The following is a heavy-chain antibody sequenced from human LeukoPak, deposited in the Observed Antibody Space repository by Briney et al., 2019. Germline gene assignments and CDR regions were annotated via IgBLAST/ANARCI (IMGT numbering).Heavy chain of an antibody. J-gene: IGHJ5*02. D-gene: IGHD4-17*01. CDR1: GGSISSYY. Sequence: SETLSLTCTVSGGSISSYYWSWIRQPPGKGREGMGYIYYSGSTNYNPSLKSRLTISVDTSKHQFSLKLSSVTAADTAVYYCARVKEEDYGDYDWFDPWGQGTLVTVSS. V-gene: IGHV4-59*01. CDR3: ARVKEEDYGDYDWFDP. CDR2: IYYSGST.